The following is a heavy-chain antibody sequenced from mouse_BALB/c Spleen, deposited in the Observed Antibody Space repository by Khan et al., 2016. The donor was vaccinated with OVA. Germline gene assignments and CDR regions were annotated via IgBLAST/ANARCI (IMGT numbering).Heavy chain of an antibody. D-gene: IGHD4-1*01. CDR3: ARGAGTTYGMDY. CDR2: ILPGRGNS. J-gene: IGHJ4*01. V-gene: IGHV1-9*01. Sequence: QVRLQQSGAELMKPGASVEISCKATGYTFSNYWIEWVKQRPGHGLEWIGEILPGRGNSNYNEKFKGKATFTADTSSNIAYMQLNSLTSEDSAVYYCARGAGTTYGMDYWGQGTSVTVSS. CDR1: GYTFSNYW.